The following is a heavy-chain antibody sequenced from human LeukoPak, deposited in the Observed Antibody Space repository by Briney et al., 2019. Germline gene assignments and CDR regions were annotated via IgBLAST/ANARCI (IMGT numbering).Heavy chain of an antibody. CDR3: ARDPPLMTTVMSSYGY. CDR2: INTDGSNT. CDR1: GFTFSSYW. J-gene: IGHJ4*02. D-gene: IGHD4-17*01. Sequence: GGSLRLSCAASGFTFSSYWMHWVRQAPGKGLVWVAHINTDGSNTNYADSVKGRFTIFRDNAKNTLYLQMNSLRAEDTAVYYCARDPPLMTTVMSSYGYWGQGTLVTVSS. V-gene: IGHV3-74*01.